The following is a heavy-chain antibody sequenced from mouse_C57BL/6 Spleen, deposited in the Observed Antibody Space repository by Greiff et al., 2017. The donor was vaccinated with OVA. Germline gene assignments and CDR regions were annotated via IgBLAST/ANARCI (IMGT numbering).Heavy chain of an antibody. CDR1: GYAFSSSW. V-gene: IGHV1-82*01. D-gene: IGHD2-12*01. CDR3: ARWYYYSFYAMDY. Sequence: QVQLQQSGPELVKPGASVKISCKASGYAFSSSWMNWVKQRPGKGLEWIGRIYPGDGDTNYNGKFKGKATLTADKSSSTAYMQLISLTSEDSAVYFCARWYYYSFYAMDYWGQGTSVTVSS. J-gene: IGHJ4*01. CDR2: IYPGDGDT.